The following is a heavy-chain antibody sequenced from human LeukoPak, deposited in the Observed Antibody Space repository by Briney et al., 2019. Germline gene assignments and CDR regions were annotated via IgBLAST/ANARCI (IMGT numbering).Heavy chain of an antibody. V-gene: IGHV1-46*01. D-gene: IGHD6-13*01. CDR2: INPSGDST. CDR1: GFTFTSNH. J-gene: IGHJ5*02. CDR3: AKLAASETGEGS. Sequence: ASVKVSCKASGFTFTSNHIHCVRQAPGQGLEWMGVINPSGDSTSYTQKFQGRVTMTRDTSTSTVYMELSSLRSEDTAIYYCAKLAASETGEGSWGQGTLVTVSS.